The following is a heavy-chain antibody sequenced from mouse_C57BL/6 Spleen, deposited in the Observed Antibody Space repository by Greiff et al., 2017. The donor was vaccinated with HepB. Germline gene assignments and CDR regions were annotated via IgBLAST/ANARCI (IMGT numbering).Heavy chain of an antibody. Sequence: EVQLQQSGAELVKPGASVKMSCTASGFNIKDYYMNWVKQRPEQGLEWIGRIDPEYGETKYAPKFQGKATLTADTSSNTAYLQLSSLTSEDTAVYYCALLTGTEGYYAMDYWGQGTSVTVSS. CDR3: ALLTGTEGYYAMDY. D-gene: IGHD4-1*01. J-gene: IGHJ4*01. CDR1: GFNIKDYY. V-gene: IGHV14-2*01. CDR2: IDPEYGET.